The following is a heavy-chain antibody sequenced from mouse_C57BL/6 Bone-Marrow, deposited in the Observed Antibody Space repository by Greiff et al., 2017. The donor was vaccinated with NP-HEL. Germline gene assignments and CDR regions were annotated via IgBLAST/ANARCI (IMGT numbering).Heavy chain of an antibody. CDR2: IDPETGGT. V-gene: IGHV1-15*01. Sequence: QVQLQQSGAELVRPGASVTLSCKASGYTFTDYEMHWVKQTPVHGLEWIGAIDPETGGTAYNQKFKGKAILTADKSSSTAYMELRSLTSEDSAVYYCTNWDDWYFDVWGTGTTVTVSS. J-gene: IGHJ1*03. CDR3: TNWDDWYFDV. CDR1: GYTFTDYE. D-gene: IGHD4-1*02.